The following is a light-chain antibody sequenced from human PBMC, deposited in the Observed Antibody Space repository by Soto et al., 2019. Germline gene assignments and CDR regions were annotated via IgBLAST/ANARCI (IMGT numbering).Light chain of an antibody. CDR1: QSVSSSY. J-gene: IGKJ1*01. Sequence: EIVLKQSPGTLSLSTGERATLSCRASQSVSSSYLAWYQQKPGQAPRLLIYGASSRATGIPDRFSGSGSGTDFTLTISRLEPEDFAVYYCQQYGSSLTWTFGQGTMVDI. CDR3: QQYGSSLTWT. CDR2: GAS. V-gene: IGKV3-20*01.